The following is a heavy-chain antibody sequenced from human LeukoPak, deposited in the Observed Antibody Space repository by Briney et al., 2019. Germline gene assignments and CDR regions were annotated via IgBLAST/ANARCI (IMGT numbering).Heavy chain of an antibody. CDR1: GFTFTSHW. V-gene: IGHV3-7*01. J-gene: IGHJ3*01. CDR2: INEDGREK. Sequence: GGSLRLSCAASGFTFTSHWMSWVRQVPGKGLEWVAKINEDGREKYYVDSVKGRFTISRDNAKNSLSLQMNSLRAEDTAVYYCARDQGYCTSVNGRGDAFDVWGQGSMVSVSS. D-gene: IGHD2-8*02. CDR3: ARDQGYCTSVNGRGDAFDV.